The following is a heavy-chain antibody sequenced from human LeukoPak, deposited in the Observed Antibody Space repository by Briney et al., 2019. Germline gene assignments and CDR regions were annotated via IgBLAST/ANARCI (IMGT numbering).Heavy chain of an antibody. V-gene: IGHV4-39*01. Sequence: SETLSLTCTVSGGSISSSSYYWGGIRQPPGKGLEWIGSIYYSGSTYYNPSLKSRVTISVDTSKNQFSLKLSSVTAADTAVYYCARNPIAAAAHFDYWGQGTLVTVSS. CDR1: GGSISSSSYY. CDR3: ARNPIAAAAHFDY. D-gene: IGHD6-13*01. J-gene: IGHJ4*02. CDR2: IYYSGST.